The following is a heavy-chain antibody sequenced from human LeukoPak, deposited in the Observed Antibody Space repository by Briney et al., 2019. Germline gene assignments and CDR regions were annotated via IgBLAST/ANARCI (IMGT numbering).Heavy chain of an antibody. CDR2: IKQDGSEK. Sequence: GGSLRLSCAASGFTFSSYWMSWVRQAPGKGLEWVANIKQDGSEKYYVDSVKGRFTISRDNAKNSLYLQMNSLRAEDTAVYYCARDMRVDTAMVPFDYWGQGTLVTVSS. D-gene: IGHD5-18*01. CDR3: ARDMRVDTAMVPFDY. CDR1: GFTFSSYW. J-gene: IGHJ4*02. V-gene: IGHV3-7*01.